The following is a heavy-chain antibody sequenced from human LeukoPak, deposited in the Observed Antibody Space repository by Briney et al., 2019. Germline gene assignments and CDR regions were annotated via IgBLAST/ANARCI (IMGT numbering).Heavy chain of an antibody. CDR2: INHSGST. Sequence: SETLSLTCAVYGGSFSGYYWSWIRQPPGKGLEWIGEINHSGSTNYNPSPKSRVTISVDTSKNQFSLKLSSVTAADTAVYYCARGPLGYGSGSYRRYYYYYMDVWGKGTTVTVSS. CDR1: GGSFSGYY. J-gene: IGHJ6*03. V-gene: IGHV4-34*01. D-gene: IGHD3-10*01. CDR3: ARGPLGYGSGSYRRYYYYYMDV.